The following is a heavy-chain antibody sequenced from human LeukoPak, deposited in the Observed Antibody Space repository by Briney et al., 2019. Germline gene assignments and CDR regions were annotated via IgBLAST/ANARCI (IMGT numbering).Heavy chain of an antibody. V-gene: IGHV4-59*01. CDR1: GGSISSYY. CDR3: ARAPGGAAADY. CDR2: IYYSGST. J-gene: IGHJ4*02. D-gene: IGHD6-13*01. Sequence: SETLPLTCTVSGGSISSYYWRWIRQPPGKGLEWIGYIYYSGSTNYNPSLKSRVTISVDTSKNQFSLKLSSVAAADTAVYYCARAPGGAAADYWGQRTLVTVSS.